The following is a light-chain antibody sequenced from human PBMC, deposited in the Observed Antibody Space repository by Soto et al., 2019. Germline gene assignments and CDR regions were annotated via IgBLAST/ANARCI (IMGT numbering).Light chain of an antibody. V-gene: IGKV3-11*01. J-gene: IGKJ4*01. CDR3: QQRSNWST. CDR1: QSISNN. Sequence: EIVLTQSPATLSLSPGERATLSCRASQSISNNLAWYQQKPGQSPRLLIYDASNRAIGIPARFSGSGSGTDFTLTISSLEPEDFAVYYCQQRSNWSTFGGGTKVDIK. CDR2: DAS.